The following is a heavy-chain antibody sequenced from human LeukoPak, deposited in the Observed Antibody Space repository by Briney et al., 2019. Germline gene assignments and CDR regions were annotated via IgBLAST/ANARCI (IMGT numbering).Heavy chain of an antibody. CDR1: GFTSSSYW. CDR3: ARIRGDGSTFEY. D-gene: IGHD5-24*01. V-gene: IGHV3-7*01. Sequence: GGSLRLSCAASGFTSSSYWMSWVRQAPGKGLEWVANIQQGGSAKYYMDSVKGRFTISRDDAKSSLYLQMNSPRAEDTAVYFCARIRGDGSTFEYWGQGTLVTVSS. CDR2: IQQGGSAK. J-gene: IGHJ4*02.